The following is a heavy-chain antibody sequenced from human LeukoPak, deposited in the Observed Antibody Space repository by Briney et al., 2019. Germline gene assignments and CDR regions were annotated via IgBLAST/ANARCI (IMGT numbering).Heavy chain of an antibody. CDR3: AKVGYSSGWYSDYFDY. D-gene: IGHD6-19*01. CDR1: GFTFSSYW. J-gene: IGHJ4*02. CDR2: INSDGSST. V-gene: IGHV3-74*01. Sequence: PGGSLRLSCAASGFTFSSYWMHWVRQAPGKGLVWVSRINSDGSSTSYADSVKGRFTISRDNAKNTLYLQMNSLRAEDTAVYYCAKVGYSSGWYSDYFDYWGQGTLVTVSS.